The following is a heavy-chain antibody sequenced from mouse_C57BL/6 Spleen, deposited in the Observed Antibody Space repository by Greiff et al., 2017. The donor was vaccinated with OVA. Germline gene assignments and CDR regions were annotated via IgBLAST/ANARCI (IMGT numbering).Heavy chain of an antibody. CDR3: ARGNYDAMDY. D-gene: IGHD2-1*01. Sequence: VQLQESGAELVKPGASVKLSCKASGYTFTSYWMHWVKQRPGQGLEWIGMIHPNSGSTNYNEKFKSKATLTVDKSSSTAYMQLSSLTSEDSAVYYCARGNYDAMDYWGQGTSVTVSS. CDR2: IHPNSGST. J-gene: IGHJ4*01. V-gene: IGHV1-64*01. CDR1: GYTFTSYW.